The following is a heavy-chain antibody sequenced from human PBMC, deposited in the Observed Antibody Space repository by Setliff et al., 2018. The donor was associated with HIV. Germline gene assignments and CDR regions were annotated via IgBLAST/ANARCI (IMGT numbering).Heavy chain of an antibody. CDR2: ISPYSGKK. Sequence: GPSVKVSCKASGYTFTNYGISWVRQAPGEGLEWMGWISPYSGKKKYAQNVEDRVTMTTDASTSTAYMDVRSLKSNDTAVYYCGRGRGSEGYYYMDVWGKGTTVTVSS. J-gene: IGHJ6*03. CDR1: GYTFTNYG. CDR3: GRGRGSEGYYYMDV. V-gene: IGHV1-18*01. D-gene: IGHD3-10*01.